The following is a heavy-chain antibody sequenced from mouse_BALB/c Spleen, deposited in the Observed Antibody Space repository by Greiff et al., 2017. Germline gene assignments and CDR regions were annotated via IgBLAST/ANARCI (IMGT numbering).Heavy chain of an antibody. CDR1: GFNIKDTY. J-gene: IGHJ3*01. Sequence: VQLKQSGAELVKPGASVKLSCTASGFNIKDTYMHWVKQRPEQGLEWIGRIDPANGNTKYDPKFQGKATITADTSSNTAYLQLSSLTSEDTAVYYCASPPTGSSLFAYWGQGTLVTVSA. D-gene: IGHD1-1*01. CDR2: IDPANGNT. CDR3: ASPPTGSSLFAY. V-gene: IGHV14-3*02.